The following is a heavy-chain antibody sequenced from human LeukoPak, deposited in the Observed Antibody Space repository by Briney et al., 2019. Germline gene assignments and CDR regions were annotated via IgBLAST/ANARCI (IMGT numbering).Heavy chain of an antibody. D-gene: IGHD2-15*01. CDR2: INQDGSEQ. J-gene: IGHJ4*02. V-gene: IGHV3-7*01. CDR3: AREWWGPEY. Sequence: GGSLRLSCAASGFTFNTYWMTWVRQAPGKGLEWVANINQDGSEQNYMDSVKDRLIISRDNAENTVYLQMSSLRAEDTAVYYCAREWWGPEYWGQGTLVTVSS. CDR1: GFTFNTYW.